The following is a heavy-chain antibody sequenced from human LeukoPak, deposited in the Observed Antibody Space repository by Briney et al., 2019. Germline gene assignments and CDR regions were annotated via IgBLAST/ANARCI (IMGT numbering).Heavy chain of an antibody. CDR3: AGHHPRNTVDF. D-gene: IGHD2/OR15-2a*01. Sequence: SSQTLSLTCAVSGGSISSGGYSWSWIRQPPGKGLEWIGYISYSGFTNYNPSLKSRVTISLDTSKNQFSLKLTSVTAADTAVYYCAGHHPRNTVDFWGQGTLVTVSS. CDR2: ISYSGFT. CDR1: GGSISSGGYS. V-gene: IGHV4-30-4*07. J-gene: IGHJ4*02.